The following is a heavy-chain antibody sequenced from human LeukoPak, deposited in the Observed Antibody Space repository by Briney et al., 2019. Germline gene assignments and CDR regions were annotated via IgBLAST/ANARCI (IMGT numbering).Heavy chain of an antibody. V-gene: IGHV3-21*01. CDR3: ASHYDILTGTLGSSYYYYYGMDV. J-gene: IGHJ6*02. D-gene: IGHD3-9*01. CDR2: ISSSSSYI. Sequence: GGSLRLSCTASGFTFSSSEMNWVRQAPGKGLEWVSSISSSSSYIYYADSVKGRFTISRDSAKNSLYLQMNSLRAEDTAVYYCASHYDILTGTLGSSYYYYYGMDVWGQGTTVTVSS. CDR1: GFTFSSSE.